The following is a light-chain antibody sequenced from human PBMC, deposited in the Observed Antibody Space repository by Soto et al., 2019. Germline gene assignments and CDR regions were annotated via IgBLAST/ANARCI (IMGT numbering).Light chain of an antibody. V-gene: IGLV2-14*01. CDR1: ITDVGGYNY. J-gene: IGLJ1*01. CDR3: SSYTSSSTYV. Sequence: NQPASVSGSRGQSITIACTGSITDVGGYNYVSWYQQHPGKAPKVMIYEVSNRPSGVSNRFSGSKSGNTASLTISGLQAEDEADYYCSSYTSSSTYVFGTGTKVTVL. CDR2: EVS.